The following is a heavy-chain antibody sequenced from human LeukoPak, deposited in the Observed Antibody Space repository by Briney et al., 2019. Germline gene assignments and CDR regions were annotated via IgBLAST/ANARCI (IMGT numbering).Heavy chain of an antibody. J-gene: IGHJ5*02. V-gene: IGHV4-59*08. D-gene: IGHD6-13*01. Sequence: PSETLSLTCTVSGDSINAYYWGWIRQPPGKGLEWIGYIYFSGTTKYNPSLESRVTISVDTSKNQFSLKLSSVTTADTAVYYCARRRAEGGSNGHYNWFDPWGQGILVTVSS. CDR2: IYFSGTT. CDR1: GDSINAYY. CDR3: ARRRAEGGSNGHYNWFDP.